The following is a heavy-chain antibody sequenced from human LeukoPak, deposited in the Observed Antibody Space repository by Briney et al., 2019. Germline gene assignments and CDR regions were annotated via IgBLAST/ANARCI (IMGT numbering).Heavy chain of an antibody. CDR2: IYTSGST. CDR1: GGSISSSSYS. J-gene: IGHJ4*02. V-gene: IGHV4-61*02. D-gene: IGHD3-3*01. CDR3: ARERFDFWSGYYTEAKYYFDY. Sequence: PSETLSLTCTVSGGSISSSSYSWGWIRQPAGKGLEWIGRIYTSGSTNYNPSLKSRVTMSVDTSKNQFSLKLSSVTAADTAVYYCARERFDFWSGYYTEAKYYFDYWGQGTLVTVSS.